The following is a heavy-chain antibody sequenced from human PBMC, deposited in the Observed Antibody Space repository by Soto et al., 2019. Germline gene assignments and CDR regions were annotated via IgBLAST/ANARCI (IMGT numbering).Heavy chain of an antibody. CDR2: INHSGST. J-gene: IGHJ4*02. CDR3: AATYYDFWSGYYGGYFDY. CDR1: GGSFSGYY. Sequence: QVQLQQWGAGLLKPSETLSLTCAVYGGSFSGYYWSWIRQAPGKGLEWIGEINHSGSTNYNPSLKSRVTISVDTSKNQFSLKLSSVTAADTAVYYCAATYYDFWSGYYGGYFDYWGQGTLVTVSS. D-gene: IGHD3-3*01. V-gene: IGHV4-34*01.